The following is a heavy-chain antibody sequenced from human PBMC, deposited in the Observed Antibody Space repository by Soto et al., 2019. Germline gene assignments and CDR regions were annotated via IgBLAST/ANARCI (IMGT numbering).Heavy chain of an antibody. CDR1: CGSISSCDYY. V-gene: IGHV4-30-4*01. J-gene: IGHJ4*02. CDR3: ARDKRITMVRGVNSGPLDY. CDR2: IYYSGST. Sequence: SETLSLTCTVSCGSISSCDYYWSWIRQPPGKGLEWIGYIYYSGSTYYNPSLKSRVTISVDTSKNQFSLKLSSVTAADTAVYYCARDKRITMVRGVNSGPLDYWGQGTLVTVS. D-gene: IGHD3-10*01.